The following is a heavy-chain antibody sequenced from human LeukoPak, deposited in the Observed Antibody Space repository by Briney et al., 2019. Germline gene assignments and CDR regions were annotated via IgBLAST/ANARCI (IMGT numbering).Heavy chain of an antibody. CDR2: IGSSGDIT. D-gene: IGHD4-17*01. V-gene: IGHV3-23*01. CDR3: ARDIDNGDYVVY. J-gene: IGHJ4*02. CDR1: GFTFSNYA. Sequence: GGSLRLSCAASGFTFSNYAMSWVRRAPGKGLEWVSSIGSSGDITYYVDSVKGRFTISRDNSKNTLYLQMNSLRAEDTAVYYCARDIDNGDYVVYWGQGTLVTVSS.